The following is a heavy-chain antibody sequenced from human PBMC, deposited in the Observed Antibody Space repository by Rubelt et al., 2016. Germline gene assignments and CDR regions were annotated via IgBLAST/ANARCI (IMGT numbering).Heavy chain of an antibody. CDR2: FDPEDGET. CDR3: ATGIIRLKPFDY. Sequence: GLEWMGGFDPEDGETIYAQKFQGRVTMTEDTSTDIAYMELSSLRSEDTAVYYCATGIIRLKPFDYWGQGTLVTVSS. D-gene: IGHD2-15*01. J-gene: IGHJ4*02. V-gene: IGHV1-24*01.